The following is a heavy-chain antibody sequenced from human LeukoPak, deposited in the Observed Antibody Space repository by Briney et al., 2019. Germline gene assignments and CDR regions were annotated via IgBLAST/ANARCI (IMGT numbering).Heavy chain of an antibody. CDR3: AKGVLWAPQDY. J-gene: IGHJ4*02. Sequence: GGSLRLSCAASGFTFSTYGMHWVRQAPGKGLEGVAYIWYDGGNKYYADSVKGRFIISRDNSKNTLYLQMNSLRAEDTAVYYCAKGVLWAPQDYWGQGTLVTVSS. D-gene: IGHD2-21*01. CDR1: GFTFSTYG. V-gene: IGHV3-30*02. CDR2: IWYDGGNK.